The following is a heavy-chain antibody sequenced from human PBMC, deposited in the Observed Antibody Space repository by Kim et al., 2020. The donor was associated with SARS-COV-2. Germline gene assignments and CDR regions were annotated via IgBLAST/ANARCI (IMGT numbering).Heavy chain of an antibody. CDR2: INPSGGST. CDR1: GYTFTSYY. CDR3: AREGYYDSSGYRYYFDY. D-gene: IGHD3-22*01. J-gene: IGHJ4*02. Sequence: ASVKVSCKASGYTFTSYYMHWVRQAPGQGLEWMGIINPSGGSTSYAQKFQGRVTMTRDTSTSTVYMELSSLRSEDTAVYYCAREGYYDSSGYRYYFDYWGQGTMVTVSS. V-gene: IGHV1-46*01.